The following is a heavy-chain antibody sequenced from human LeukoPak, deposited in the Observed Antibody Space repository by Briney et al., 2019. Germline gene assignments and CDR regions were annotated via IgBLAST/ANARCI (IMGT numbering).Heavy chain of an antibody. CDR2: INPNSGGT. Sequence: ASVKVSCKASGYTFTGYYMHWVRQAPGQGLEWMGWINPNSGGTNYAQKFQGRVTMTRDTSISTAYMELSRLRSDDTAVNYCARFYYDILTGYYTLDYWGQGTLVTVSS. CDR3: ARFYYDILTGYYTLDY. V-gene: IGHV1-2*02. J-gene: IGHJ4*02. D-gene: IGHD3-9*01. CDR1: GYTFTGYY.